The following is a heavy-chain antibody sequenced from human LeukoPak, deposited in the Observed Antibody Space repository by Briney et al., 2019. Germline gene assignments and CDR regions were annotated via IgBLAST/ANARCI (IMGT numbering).Heavy chain of an antibody. CDR3: ARANGLRDYWFDP. V-gene: IGHV4-31*03. J-gene: IGHJ5*02. CDR1: GGSISSGGYY. D-gene: IGHD4-17*01. CDR2: IYYSGST. Sequence: PSETLSLTCTVSGGSISSGGYYWSWIRQHPGKGLEWIGYIYYSGSTYYNPSLKSRVTISVDTSKNQFSLKLSSVTAADTAVYYCARANGLRDYWFDPWGQGTLVTVSS.